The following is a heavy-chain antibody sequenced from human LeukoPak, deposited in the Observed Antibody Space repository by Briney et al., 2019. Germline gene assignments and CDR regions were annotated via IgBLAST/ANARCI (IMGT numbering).Heavy chain of an antibody. CDR3: ARLPPRRTRDIVVVPAAVVDY. J-gene: IGHJ4*02. CDR1: GGSISSSSYY. D-gene: IGHD2-2*01. Sequence: PSETLSLTCTVSGGSISSSSYYWGWIRQPPGKGLEWIGSIYYSGSTYYNPSLKSRVTISVDTSKNQFSLKLSSVTAADTAVYYCARLPPRRTRDIVVVPAAVVDYWGQGTLVTVSS. CDR2: IYYSGST. V-gene: IGHV4-39*01.